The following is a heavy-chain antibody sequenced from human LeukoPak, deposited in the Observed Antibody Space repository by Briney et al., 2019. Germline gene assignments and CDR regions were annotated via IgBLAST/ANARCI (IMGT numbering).Heavy chain of an antibody. CDR1: GGSFSSGYY. CDR3: ARHDRYSGYDFGY. J-gene: IGHJ4*02. CDR2: IYHSGST. V-gene: IGHV4-38-2*01. D-gene: IGHD5-12*01. Sequence: SETLSLTCAVYGGSFSSGYYWGWSRQPPGKGVEWIGSIYHSGSTYYNPSLKSRVTISVDTSKNPFSLKLSSVTAADTAVYYCARHDRYSGYDFGYWGQGTLVTVSS.